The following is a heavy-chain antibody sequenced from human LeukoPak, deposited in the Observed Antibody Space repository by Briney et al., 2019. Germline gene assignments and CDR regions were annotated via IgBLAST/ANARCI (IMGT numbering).Heavy chain of an antibody. D-gene: IGHD3-22*01. CDR2: IYYSGST. V-gene: IGHV4-39*01. J-gene: IGHJ4*02. Sequence: SETLSLTCTVSGGSISTSNYYWGWIRQPPGKGLEWMGNIYYSGSTYYNPSLKSRVSISADTSKNQFSLKLSSVTAADTAVYYCASRGYDYDSSGYYFGYWGQGTLVTVSS. CDR1: GGSISTSNYY. CDR3: ASRGYDYDSSGYYFGY.